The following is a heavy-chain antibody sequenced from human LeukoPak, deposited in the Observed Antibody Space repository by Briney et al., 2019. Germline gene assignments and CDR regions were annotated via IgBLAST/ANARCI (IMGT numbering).Heavy chain of an antibody. CDR3: ARWRDDYFDY. J-gene: IGHJ4*02. CDR2: IYTSGST. CDR1: GGSIRSYY. V-gene: IGHV4-4*07. Sequence: SETLSLTCTVSGGSIRSYYWSWIRQPAGKGLEWIGRIYTSGSTNFSPSLKSRVTMSVDTSKNQFSPKLKSVNAPNTAVYYCARWRDDYFDYWGQGTLVTVSP.